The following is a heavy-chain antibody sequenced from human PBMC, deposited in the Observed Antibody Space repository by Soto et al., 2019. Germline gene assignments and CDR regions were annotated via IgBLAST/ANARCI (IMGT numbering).Heavy chain of an antibody. CDR1: EFTFSNYA. D-gene: IGHD4-17*01. CDR2: ISYDGNNK. J-gene: IGHJ4*02. Sequence: GGSLRLSCAASEFTFSNYAMHWVRQAPGKGLQWLTVISYDGNNKYYADSVEGRFTISRDNSKNTVYLQMNSLRLEDTAVYYCARGPSYSDSYFDHWGQGTLVTVSS. CDR3: ARGPSYSDSYFDH. V-gene: IGHV3-30*03.